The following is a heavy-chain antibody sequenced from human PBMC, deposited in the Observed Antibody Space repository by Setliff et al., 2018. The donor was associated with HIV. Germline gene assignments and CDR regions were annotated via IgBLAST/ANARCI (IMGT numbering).Heavy chain of an antibody. J-gene: IGHJ5*02. V-gene: IGHV1-69*05. D-gene: IGHD3-16*01. CDR2: IIPLFGTA. CDR1: GGTFSSYV. CDR3: ARDLDEAVKDADNYVPLDL. Sequence: ASVKVSCKASGGTFSSYVISWVRQAPGQGLEWVGAIIPLFGTANYAQKFQGRVTITTDESTSTAYMELRSLTSEDTAVYYCARDLDEAVKDADNYVPLDLWGQGTLVTVSS.